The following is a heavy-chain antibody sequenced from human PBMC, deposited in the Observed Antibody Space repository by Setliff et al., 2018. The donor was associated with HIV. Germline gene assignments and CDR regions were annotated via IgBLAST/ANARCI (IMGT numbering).Heavy chain of an antibody. V-gene: IGHV1-46*01. CDR1: GYTFTSCS. Sequence: ASVKVSCKASGYTFTSCSLHWVRQAPGQGLEYMGIINPSDGSADYVENFQGRVTMTIDTSTSTAYLEMSSLRSEDTAVYYCARDHDSSAYTYFDYWGQGTLVTVSS. J-gene: IGHJ4*02. CDR2: INPSDGSA. CDR3: ARDHDSSAYTYFDY. D-gene: IGHD3-22*01.